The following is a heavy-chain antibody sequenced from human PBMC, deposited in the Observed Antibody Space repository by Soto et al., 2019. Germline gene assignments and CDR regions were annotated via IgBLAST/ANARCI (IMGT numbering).Heavy chain of an antibody. V-gene: IGHV3-23*01. CDR2: ISGSGGST. D-gene: IGHD4-17*01. CDR1: GFTFSSYA. CDR3: AKDNGRATVTTGYGMDV. J-gene: IGHJ6*02. Sequence: GGSLRLSCAASGFTFSSYAMSWVRQAPGKGLEWVSAISGSGGSTYYADSVKGRFTISRDNSKNTLYLQMNSLRAEDTAVYYCAKDNGRATVTTGYGMDVWGQGATVTVSS.